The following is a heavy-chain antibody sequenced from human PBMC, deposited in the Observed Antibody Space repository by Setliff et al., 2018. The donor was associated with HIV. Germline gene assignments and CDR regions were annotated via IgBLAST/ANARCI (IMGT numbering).Heavy chain of an antibody. CDR3: ASRIYYYDESRVLREEGFVP. CDR1: GGSIDNNKYY. J-gene: IGHJ5*02. V-gene: IGHV4-39*01. D-gene: IGHD3-22*01. CDR2: IDHTGRT. Sequence: SETLSLTCSVSGGSIDNNKYYWPWIRQPPGKGLEWTGSIDHTGRTYYNRSLESRLTISIDTSKNQFSLKLTSGTAADTAMYYCASRIYYYDESRVLREEGFVPWGQGTLVTVSS.